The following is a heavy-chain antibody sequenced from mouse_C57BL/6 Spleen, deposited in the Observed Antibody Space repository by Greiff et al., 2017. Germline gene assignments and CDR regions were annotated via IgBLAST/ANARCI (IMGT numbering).Heavy chain of an antibody. J-gene: IGHJ2*01. CDR2: IDPSDSYT. CDR1: GYTLTSYW. CDR3: ARCYYGSSYLDY. D-gene: IGHD1-1*01. V-gene: IGHV1-69*01. Sequence: QVQLQQPGAELVMPGASVKLSCKASGYTLTSYWMHWVKQRPGQGLEWIGEIDPSDSYTNYNQKFKGKSTLTVDKSSSTAYMQLSSLTSEDSAVYYCARCYYGSSYLDYWGQGTTLTVSS.